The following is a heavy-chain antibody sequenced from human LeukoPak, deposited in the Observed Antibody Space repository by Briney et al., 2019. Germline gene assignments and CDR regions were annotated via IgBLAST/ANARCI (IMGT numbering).Heavy chain of an antibody. CDR2: IKQDGSEK. Sequence: GVLRLSCAASGFTFSSYWMSWVRQAPGKGLEWVANIKQDGSEKYYVDSVKGRFTISRDNAKNSLYLQMNSLRAEDTAVYYCARLGGRVLAFLDYWGQGTLVTVSS. CDR1: GFTFSSYW. CDR3: ARLGGRVLAFLDY. J-gene: IGHJ4*02. V-gene: IGHV3-7*01.